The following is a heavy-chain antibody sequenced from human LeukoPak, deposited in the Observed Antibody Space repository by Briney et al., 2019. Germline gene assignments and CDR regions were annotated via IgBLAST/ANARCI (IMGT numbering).Heavy chain of an antibody. J-gene: IGHJ4*02. D-gene: IGHD3-22*01. CDR3: TRLAHYYDSSGYDN. CDR1: GFTFSGSA. Sequence: GGSLRLSCAASGFTFSGSAMHWVRQASGKGLEWVGRNRSKANSYATAYAASVKGRFTISRDDSKNTAYLQMNSLKTEDTAVYYCTRLAHYYDSSGYDNWGQGTLVTVSS. V-gene: IGHV3-73*01. CDR2: NRSKANSYAT.